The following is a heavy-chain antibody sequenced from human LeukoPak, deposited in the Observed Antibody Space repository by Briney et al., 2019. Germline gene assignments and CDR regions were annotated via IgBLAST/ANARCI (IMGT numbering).Heavy chain of an antibody. CDR3: ARVAAAGYYFGH. Sequence: PGGSLTLSCVDSGFTFGDYYMSWIRLAPGKGLEWVSYISSRSTDISYADSVKGRFTISRDNGKNSLYLQMDSLRAEDTAVYYCARVAAAGYYFGHWGQGTLVTVSS. D-gene: IGHD6-13*01. J-gene: IGHJ4*02. V-gene: IGHV3-11*06. CDR2: ISSRSTDI. CDR1: GFTFGDYY.